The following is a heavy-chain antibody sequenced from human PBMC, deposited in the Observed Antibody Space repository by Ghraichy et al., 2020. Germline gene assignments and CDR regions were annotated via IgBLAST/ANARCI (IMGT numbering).Heavy chain of an antibody. CDR1: GGSISSYY. Sequence: SETLSLTCTVSGGSISSYYWSWIRQPPGKGLEWIGYIYYSGSTNYNPSLKSRVTISVDTSKNQFSLKLSSVTAADTAVYYCASYSSSWYERLRGDYYYYMDVWGKGTTVTVSS. J-gene: IGHJ6*03. CDR2: IYYSGST. V-gene: IGHV4-59*01. CDR3: ASYSSSWYERLRGDYYYYMDV. D-gene: IGHD6-13*01.